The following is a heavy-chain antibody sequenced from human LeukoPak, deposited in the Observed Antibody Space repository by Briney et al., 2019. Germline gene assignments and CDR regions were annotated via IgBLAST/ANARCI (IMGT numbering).Heavy chain of an antibody. V-gene: IGHV3-21*04. CDR3: ARDGPSDAFDI. CDR2: ISSSSSYI. Sequence: VGSLRLSCAASGFTFSSYSMNWVRQAPGKGLEWVSSISSSSSYIYYADSVKGRFTISRDNAKNSLYLQMNSLRAEDTAVYYCARDGPSDAFDIWGQGTMVTVSS. J-gene: IGHJ3*02. CDR1: GFTFSSYS. D-gene: IGHD3/OR15-3a*01.